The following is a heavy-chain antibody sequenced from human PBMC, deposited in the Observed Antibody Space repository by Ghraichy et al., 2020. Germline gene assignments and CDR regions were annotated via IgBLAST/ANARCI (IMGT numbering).Heavy chain of an antibody. CDR1: GFTFSSYA. CDR3: ARDIDIRDIVVVPAAIGFDP. Sequence: GGSLRLSCAASGFTFSSYAMHWVRQAPGKGLEWVAVISYDGSNKYYADSVKGRFTISRDNSKNTLYLQMNSLRAEDTAVYYCARDIDIRDIVVVPAAIGFDPWGQGTLVTVSS. V-gene: IGHV3-30*04. J-gene: IGHJ5*02. D-gene: IGHD2-2*01. CDR2: ISYDGSNK.